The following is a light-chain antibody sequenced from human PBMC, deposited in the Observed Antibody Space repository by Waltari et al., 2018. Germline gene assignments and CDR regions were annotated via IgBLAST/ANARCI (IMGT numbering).Light chain of an antibody. J-gene: IGKJ4*01. CDR3: LQGLQTPLT. Sequence: DIQMTQSPSSLSASVGDRVTITCRASQCISSYLNWYQQKPGKAPKLLIYAASSLQSGVPSRFSGSGSGTDFTLRISRVEAEDVGIYYCLQGLQTPLTFGGGTKVEIK. V-gene: IGKV1-39*01. CDR2: AAS. CDR1: QCISSY.